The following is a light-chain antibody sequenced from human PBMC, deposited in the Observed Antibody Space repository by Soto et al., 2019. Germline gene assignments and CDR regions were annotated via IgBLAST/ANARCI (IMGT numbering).Light chain of an antibody. CDR3: AAWDDSLNGWV. CDR2: SNN. J-gene: IGLJ3*02. V-gene: IGLV1-44*01. Sequence: QSVLTQPPSASGTPGQRVAISCSGNSSNIGSNSVNWYQHLPGTAPKLLVYSNNRRHSGVPDRISGSKSGASASLAFSGLQSEDEAEYFCAAWDDSLNGWVVGGGTKRTVL. CDR1: SSNIGSNS.